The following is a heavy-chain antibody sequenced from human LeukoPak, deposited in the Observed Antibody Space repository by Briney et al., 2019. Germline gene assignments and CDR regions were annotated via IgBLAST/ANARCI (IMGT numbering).Heavy chain of an antibody. V-gene: IGHV3-53*01. CDR3: ARDDSAQGMGGTFYY. Sequence: GGSLRLSCAASGFTVSSNYMCWVRQAPGKGLEWGSVIYSDGSTYYADSVKGRFLISRDNSKNTLYLQMNSLRAEDTAVYYCARDDSAQGMGGTFYYWGQGTQVTVSS. J-gene: IGHJ4*02. D-gene: IGHD6-19*01. CDR2: IYSDGST. CDR1: GFTVSSNY.